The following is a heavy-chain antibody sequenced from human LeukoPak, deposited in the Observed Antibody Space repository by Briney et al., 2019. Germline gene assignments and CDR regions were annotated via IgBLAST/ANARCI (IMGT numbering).Heavy chain of an antibody. V-gene: IGHV4-39*07. J-gene: IGHJ5*02. D-gene: IGHD4-23*01. CDR3: ARAIGSTVAFAGKGWFDP. CDR2: IYYSGST. Sequence: SETLSLTCTVSGGSISSSSYYWGWIRQPPGKGLEWIGSIYYSGSTYYNPSLKSRVTISVDTSKNQFSLKLSSVTAADTAVYYCARAIGSTVAFAGKGWFDPWGQGTLVTVSS. CDR1: GGSISSSSYY.